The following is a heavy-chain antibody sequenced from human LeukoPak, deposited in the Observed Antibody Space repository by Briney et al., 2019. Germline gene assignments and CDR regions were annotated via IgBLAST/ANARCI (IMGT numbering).Heavy chain of an antibody. Sequence: GGSLRLSCAASGFTFSDYYMSWIRQAPGKGLEWVSYISSSSSYTNYADSVKGRFTISRDNAKDSLYLQMNSLRAEDTAVYYCARHGPWDYGGNSGEWFDPWGQGTLSPSPQ. CDR1: GFTFSDYY. V-gene: IGHV3-11*06. J-gene: IGHJ5*02. CDR2: ISSSSSYT. CDR3: ARHGPWDYGGNSGEWFDP. D-gene: IGHD4-23*01.